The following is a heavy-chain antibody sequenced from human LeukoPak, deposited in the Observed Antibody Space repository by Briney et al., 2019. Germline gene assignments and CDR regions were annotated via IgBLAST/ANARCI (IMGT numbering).Heavy chain of an antibody. CDR3: ARETTTFVVVPAARPGATGMDV. J-gene: IGHJ6*02. CDR1: GYTFTSYG. CDR2: ISAYNGNT. D-gene: IGHD2-2*01. V-gene: IGHV1-18*01. Sequence: ASVKVSCKASGYTFTSYGISWVRQAPGQGLEWMGWISAYNGNTNYAQKVQGRVTMTTDTTTSKAYMELRSLRSADTAVYYCARETTTFVVVPAARPGATGMDVWGQGTTVTVSS.